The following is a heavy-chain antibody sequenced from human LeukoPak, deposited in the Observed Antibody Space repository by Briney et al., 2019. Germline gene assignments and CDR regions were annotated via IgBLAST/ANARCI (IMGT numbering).Heavy chain of an antibody. CDR1: GGSISSYY. V-gene: IGHV4-4*07. CDR2: IYTSGST. D-gene: IGHD3-10*01. J-gene: IGHJ6*03. Sequence: SETLSLTCTVSGGSISSYYWSWIRQPAGKGLEWVGRIYTSGSTNYNPSLKSRVTMSVDTSKNQFFLKLSSVTAADTAVYYCASRAMVRGEWYMDVWGKGTTVTVSS. CDR3: ASRAMVRGEWYMDV.